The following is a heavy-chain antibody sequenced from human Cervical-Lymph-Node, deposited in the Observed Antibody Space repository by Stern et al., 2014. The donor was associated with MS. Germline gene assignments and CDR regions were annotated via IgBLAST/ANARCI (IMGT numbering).Heavy chain of an antibody. CDR2: IIPICGPA. D-gene: IGHD5-12*01. V-gene: IGHV1-69*01. CDR1: GGTFSTER. Sequence: VQLVESGSVAKKPGSSVKVSCKVSGGTFSTERISWVRQGPGQGLEWLGSIIPICGPADYARQFQDRVTIIADESTSEVHMELSSLRSEDTCVYYCARLGSGYDSSYLDFRGQGSLVTVSS. CDR3: ARLGSGYDSSYLDF. J-gene: IGHJ4*02.